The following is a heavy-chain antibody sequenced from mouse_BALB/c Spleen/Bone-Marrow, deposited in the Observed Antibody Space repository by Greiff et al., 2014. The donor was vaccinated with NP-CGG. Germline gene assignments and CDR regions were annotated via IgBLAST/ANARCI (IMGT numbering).Heavy chain of an antibody. Sequence: EVQLQQSGTVLARPGASVKMSCKASGYTFTSYWMHWVKQRPGQGLEWIGAIYPGNSDTSYSQKFKGKAKLTAVTSTSTAYMELSSLTNEDSAVYYCSRVITTGSAWFAYWGQGTLVTVSA. D-gene: IGHD2-4*01. CDR2: IYPGNSDT. V-gene: IGHV1-5*01. CDR1: GYTFTSYW. J-gene: IGHJ3*01. CDR3: SRVITTGSAWFAY.